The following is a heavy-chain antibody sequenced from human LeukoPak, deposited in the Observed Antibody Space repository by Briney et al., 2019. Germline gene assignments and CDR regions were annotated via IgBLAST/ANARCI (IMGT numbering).Heavy chain of an antibody. CDR1: GGSFSSYY. J-gene: IGHJ4*02. V-gene: IGHV4-59*01. Sequence: SETLSLTCGVSGGSFSSYYWSWIRQPPGKGLEWIGYIYYSGSTNYNPSLKSRVTISVDTSKNQFSLKLSSVTAADTAVYYRSRDSDYYGSGSYYTLWGQGTLVTVS. D-gene: IGHD3-10*01. CDR3: SRDSDYYGSGSYYTL. CDR2: IYYSGST.